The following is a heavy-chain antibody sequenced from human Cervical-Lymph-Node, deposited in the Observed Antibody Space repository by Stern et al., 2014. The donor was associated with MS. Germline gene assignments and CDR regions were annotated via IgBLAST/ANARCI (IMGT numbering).Heavy chain of an antibody. J-gene: IGHJ6*02. Sequence: VQLVESGAEVKKPGSSVKVSCKASGGTFSSYAISWVRHAPGQGLEWMGGIIPIFGTANYAQKFQGSVTISADESTSTAYMERSSLRSEDTAVYYCATPYGSSPSRYYYGMDVWGQGTTVTVSS. D-gene: IGHD6-6*01. CDR2: IIPIFGTA. V-gene: IGHV1-69*01. CDR3: ATPYGSSPSRYYYGMDV. CDR1: GGTFSSYA.